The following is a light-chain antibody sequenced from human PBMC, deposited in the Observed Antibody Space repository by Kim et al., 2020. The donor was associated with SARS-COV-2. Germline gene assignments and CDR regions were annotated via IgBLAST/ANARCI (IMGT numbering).Light chain of an antibody. V-gene: IGKV1-5*01. CDR1: QSISNY. J-gene: IGKJ1*01. Sequence: IQMTQSPSTLSASIGDSVTITCRASQSISNYLAWYQQRPGQAPKLLVYDASTLNRGVPSRFRGSGSGTEFTLTIGGLQSVDFATYYCQQYDRYWAFGQGTKVDIK. CDR3: QQYDRYWA. CDR2: DAS.